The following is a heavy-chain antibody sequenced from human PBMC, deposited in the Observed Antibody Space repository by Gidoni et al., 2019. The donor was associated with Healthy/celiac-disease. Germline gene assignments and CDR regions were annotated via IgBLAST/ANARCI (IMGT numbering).Heavy chain of an antibody. D-gene: IGHD3-10*01. V-gene: IGHV4-39*01. CDR1: GGSISSSSYY. CDR3: ARLSWGGSGSYPLDYYGMDV. Sequence: QLQLQESGPGLVKPSETLSLTCTVSGGSISSSSYYWGWIRQPPGKGLEWIGSIYYSGSTYYNPSLKSRVTISVDTSKNQFSLKLSSVTAADTAVYYRARLSWGGSGSYPLDYYGMDVWGQGTTVTVSS. J-gene: IGHJ6*02. CDR2: IYYSGST.